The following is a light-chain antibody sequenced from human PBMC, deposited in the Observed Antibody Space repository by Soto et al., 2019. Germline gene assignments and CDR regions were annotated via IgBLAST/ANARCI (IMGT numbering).Light chain of an antibody. V-gene: IGKV1-12*01. CDR3: QQALSFPFT. CDR2: AAS. CDR1: QGVYDW. J-gene: IGKJ3*01. Sequence: DIQMTQSPSSVSAYVGDRVTITCRASQGVYDWIAWYQQKPGQAPKLLISAASTLQSGVPSRFNGSGSGTDFSLTIISLQSDAFATCYCQQALSFPFTFGPGTKVDIK.